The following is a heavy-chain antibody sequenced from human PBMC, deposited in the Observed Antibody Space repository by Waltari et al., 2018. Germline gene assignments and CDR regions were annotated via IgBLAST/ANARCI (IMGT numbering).Heavy chain of an antibody. J-gene: IGHJ5*02. CDR1: VHVLSCSA. CDR2: IYYSGST. D-gene: IGHD2-8*01. Sequence: QLHLPVSAPSPVAFSVTLPPTCPASVHVLSCSARSWTVQPPGKGLEWIGVIYYSGSTNYNPSLKSRVTISLDTSKNQFSLKLSSVTAADTAAYYWARLMGRDSLQFDPWGQGTLVTVSS. V-gene: IGHV4-59*08. CDR3: ARLMGRDSLQFDP.